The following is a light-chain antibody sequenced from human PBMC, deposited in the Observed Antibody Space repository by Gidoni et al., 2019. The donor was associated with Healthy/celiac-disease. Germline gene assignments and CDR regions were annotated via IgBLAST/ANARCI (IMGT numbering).Light chain of an antibody. CDR2: TAS. CDR3: QQSYSTPHT. CDR1: QSISSY. J-gene: IGKJ2*01. Sequence: DIQLTQSPSSLSASVGDRVTITCRASQSISSYLNWYEQKPGKAPKLLIDTASSLQSGVPPRFSGSGSGTDFTLTISSLQPEDFATYYCQQSYSTPHTFGQGTKLEIK. V-gene: IGKV1-39*01.